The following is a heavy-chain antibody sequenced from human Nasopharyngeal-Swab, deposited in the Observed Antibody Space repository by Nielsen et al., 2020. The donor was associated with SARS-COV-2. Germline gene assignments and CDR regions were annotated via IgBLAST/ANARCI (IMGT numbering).Heavy chain of an antibody. D-gene: IGHD1-26*01. CDR3: ARGSDYRAFDI. V-gene: IGHV4-59*01. J-gene: IGHJ3*02. Sequence: SRQSPGKGLEWIGYIYYSGSTSYNPSLKSRVTISVDTSKNQFSLKVRSVTAADTAVYYCARGSDYRAFDIWGQGTMVTVSS. CDR2: IYYSGST.